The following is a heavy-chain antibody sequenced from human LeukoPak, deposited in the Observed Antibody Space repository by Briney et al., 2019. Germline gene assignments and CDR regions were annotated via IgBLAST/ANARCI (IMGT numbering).Heavy chain of an antibody. V-gene: IGHV4-59*01. CDR2: IYYSGST. CDR3: ARGGGAYYDNSGYYRGGSEFDY. CDR1: GGSISGYY. Sequence: SETLSLTCTVSGGSISGYYWSWIRQPPGKGLEWIGYIYYSGSTNYNPSLKSRVTISVDTSKNQFSLKLSSVTAADTAVYYCARGGGAYYDNSGYYRGGSEFDYWGQGILVTVSS. D-gene: IGHD3-22*01. J-gene: IGHJ4*02.